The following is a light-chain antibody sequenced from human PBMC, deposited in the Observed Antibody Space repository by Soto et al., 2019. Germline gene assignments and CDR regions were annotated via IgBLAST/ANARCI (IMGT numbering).Light chain of an antibody. CDR1: QGISSY. CDR3: QQHNSYLFT. CDR2: AAS. V-gene: IGKV1-9*01. Sequence: IQLTQSPSSLSASVGDRVTITCRASQGISSYLAWYQQKPGKAPKLLIYAASTLQSGVPSRFSGSGSGTDFTLTISSLQPEDFATYYCQQHNSYLFTFGPGTKVDIK. J-gene: IGKJ3*01.